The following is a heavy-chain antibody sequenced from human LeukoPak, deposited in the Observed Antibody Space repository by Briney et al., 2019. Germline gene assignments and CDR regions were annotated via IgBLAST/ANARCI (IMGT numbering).Heavy chain of an antibody. D-gene: IGHD1-14*01. Sequence: SETLSPTCNISGVPITDYYWSWIRLAPRRGLEWIGYMYYSGDSTSNPSLEGRVTMSAATSTNQFSLRLTSVTAADTAIYYCARELPSTGNWFDPWGQGILVTASS. J-gene: IGHJ5*02. CDR3: ARELPSTGNWFDP. CDR1: GVPITDYY. V-gene: IGHV4-59*01. CDR2: MYYSGDS.